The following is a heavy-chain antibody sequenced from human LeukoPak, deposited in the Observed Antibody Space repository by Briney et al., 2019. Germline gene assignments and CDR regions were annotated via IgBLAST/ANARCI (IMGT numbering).Heavy chain of an antibody. CDR1: GYTFTGYF. Sequence: AASVKVSCKASGYTFTGYFMHWVRRAPGQGLEWMGRINPTSGGTNYAQRFQGRVTMTRDTSISTAYMELTRMTSDDTAVYYCARGYSGYDLPDYWGQGTLVTVSS. J-gene: IGHJ4*02. CDR3: ARGYSGYDLPDY. CDR2: INPTSGGT. D-gene: IGHD5-12*01. V-gene: IGHV1-2*06.